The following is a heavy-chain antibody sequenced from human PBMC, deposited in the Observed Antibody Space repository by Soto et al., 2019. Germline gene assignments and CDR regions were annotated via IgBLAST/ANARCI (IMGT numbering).Heavy chain of an antibody. CDR1: GFTFSSYA. Sequence: GGSLRLSCAASGFTFSSYAMHWVRQAPGKGLEWVAVISYDGSNKYYADSVKGRFTISRDNSKNTLYLQMNSLRAEDTAVYYCARDLLVLRFLEWLGGMDVWGQGTTVTVSS. D-gene: IGHD3-3*01. CDR3: ARDLLVLRFLEWLGGMDV. CDR2: ISYDGSNK. J-gene: IGHJ6*02. V-gene: IGHV3-30-3*01.